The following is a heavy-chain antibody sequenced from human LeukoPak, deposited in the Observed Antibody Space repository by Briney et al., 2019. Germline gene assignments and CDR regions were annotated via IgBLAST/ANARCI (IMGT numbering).Heavy chain of an antibody. CDR2: FSGSGGDT. J-gene: IGHJ4*02. V-gene: IGHV3-23*01. D-gene: IGHD6-25*01. CDR3: ANRVGYYFDY. CDR1: GYTLSSYA. Sequence: PGGSLRLSCAASGYTLSSYAMSWVRQAPGKGLEWVSSFSGSGGDTYYADSVKGRFTISRDSSKNTLYLQMNSLRAEDTAVYYGANRVGYYFDYWGQGTLVTVSS.